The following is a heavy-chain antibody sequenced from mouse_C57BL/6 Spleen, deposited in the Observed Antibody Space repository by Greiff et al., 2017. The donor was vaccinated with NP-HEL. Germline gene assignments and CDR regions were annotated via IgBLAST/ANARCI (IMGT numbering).Heavy chain of an antibody. CDR3: ARSGGDYEGAMDY. CDR2: IYPGSGST. D-gene: IGHD2-4*01. J-gene: IGHJ4*01. V-gene: IGHV1-55*01. Sequence: QVHVKQSGAELVKPGASVKMSCKASGYTFTSYWITWVKQRPGQGLEWIGDIYPGSGSTNYNEKFKSKATLTVDTSSSTAYMQLSSLTSEDSAVYYCARSGGDYEGAMDYWGQGTSVTVSS. CDR1: GYTFTSYW.